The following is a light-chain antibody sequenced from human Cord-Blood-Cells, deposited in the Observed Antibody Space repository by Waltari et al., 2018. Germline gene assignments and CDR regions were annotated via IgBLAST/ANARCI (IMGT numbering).Light chain of an antibody. J-gene: IGLJ3*02. V-gene: IGLV3-19*01. CDR2: GKN. Sequence: SSELTQDPAVSVALGQTVRITCQGDSLRSYYASWYQQNPGQCPVLVIYGKNNRPSGIPDRLSGSSSGNTASLTITGAQAGDEADYYCNCWDSSGNHLGVFGGGTKLTVL. CDR1: SLRSYY. CDR3: NCWDSSGNHLGV.